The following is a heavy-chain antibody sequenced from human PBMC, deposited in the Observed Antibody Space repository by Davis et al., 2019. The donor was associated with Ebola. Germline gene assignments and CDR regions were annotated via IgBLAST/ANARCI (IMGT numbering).Heavy chain of an antibody. J-gene: IGHJ4*02. CDR3: ASHSSGYPVDY. CDR2: IYYRGST. CDR1: GCSVSNYY. D-gene: IGHD3-22*01. V-gene: IGHV4-59*08. Sequence: SETLSLTFTVSGCSVSNYYWSWIRQSPGKGLEWIGYIYYRGSTYYNPSLKSRVTISVDTSKNQFSLKLSSVTAADTAVYYCASHSSGYPVDYWGQGTLVTVYS.